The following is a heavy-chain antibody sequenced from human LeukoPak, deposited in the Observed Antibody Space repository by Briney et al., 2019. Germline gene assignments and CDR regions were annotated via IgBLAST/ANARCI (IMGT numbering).Heavy chain of an antibody. Sequence: PSETLSLTCTVSGVSFSSDYWTWIRQPPGKGLEWIGYVENYGRTECIPSLQSRVTLSVDTSKNQFSLKLNSVTAADTAVYYCARGVFGAYFDLWGQGTLVTVSS. D-gene: IGHD3-10*01. CDR2: VENYGRT. J-gene: IGHJ4*02. CDR1: GVSFSSDY. V-gene: IGHV4-59*01. CDR3: ARGVFGAYFDL.